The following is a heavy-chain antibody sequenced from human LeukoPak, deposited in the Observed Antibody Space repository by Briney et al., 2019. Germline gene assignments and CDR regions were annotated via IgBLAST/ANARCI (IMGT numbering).Heavy chain of an antibody. D-gene: IGHD3-3*01. V-gene: IGHV4-30-4*08. CDR3: ARGRFLEWLLPFDY. CDR1: GGSISSGDYY. Sequence: SHTLSLTCTVSGGSISSGDYYWSWIRQPPGKGLEWIGYIYYSGSTYYNPSLKSRVTISVDTSKNQFSLKLSSVTAADTAVYYCARGRFLEWLLPFDYWGQGTLVTVSS. CDR2: IYYSGST. J-gene: IGHJ4*02.